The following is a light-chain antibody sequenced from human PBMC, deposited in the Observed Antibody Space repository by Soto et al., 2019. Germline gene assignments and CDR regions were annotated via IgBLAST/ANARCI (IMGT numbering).Light chain of an antibody. CDR2: GNT. J-gene: IGLJ3*02. CDR3: QSYDSSLGGWV. Sequence: QSVLTQPPSVSGAPGQRVTISCTGSSSNFGAGYDVHWYHQLPGTAPNLLIYGNTNRPSGVPDRFSGSKSGTSASLAITGLQAEDEADYYCQSYDSSLGGWVFGGGTKVTVL. CDR1: SSNFGAGYD. V-gene: IGLV1-40*01.